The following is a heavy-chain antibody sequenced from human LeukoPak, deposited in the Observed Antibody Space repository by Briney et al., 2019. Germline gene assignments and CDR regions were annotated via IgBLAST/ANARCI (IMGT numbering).Heavy chain of an antibody. D-gene: IGHD2-15*01. CDR2: ISSSSSAI. CDR1: GFTFSSYS. J-gene: IGHJ3*02. CDR3: ARAYCSGGSCYYAVDI. Sequence: GGSLRLSSAASGFTFSSYSMNWVRQAPGKGLERVSYISSSSSAIYYADSVKGRFTISRDNAKNSLYLQMNSLRVEDTAVYYCARAYCSGGSCYYAVDIWGQGTMVTVSS. V-gene: IGHV3-48*01.